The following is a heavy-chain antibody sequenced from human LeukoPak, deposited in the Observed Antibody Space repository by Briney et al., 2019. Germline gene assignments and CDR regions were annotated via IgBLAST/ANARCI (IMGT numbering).Heavy chain of an antibody. V-gene: IGHV3-30*04. D-gene: IGHD5-12*01. CDR3: ARDWNEGGYDPSFDY. J-gene: IGHJ4*02. CDR2: ISYDGSNK. CDR1: GFTFSSFA. Sequence: AGGSLRLSCAASGFTFSSFAMSWVRQAPGKGLEWVAVISYDGSNKYYADSVKGRFTISRDNSKNTLYLQMNSLRAEDTAVYYCARDWNEGGYDPSFDYWGQGTLVTVSS.